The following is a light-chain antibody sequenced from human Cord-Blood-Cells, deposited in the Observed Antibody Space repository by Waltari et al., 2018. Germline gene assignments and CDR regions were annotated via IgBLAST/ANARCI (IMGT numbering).Light chain of an antibody. Sequence: DIQMTHSPSSLSASVGARVTIPCRANQSINSYLDWYQHKPGKAPKLLIYAASSLQSGFPSRFSGSRSGTDFTHSICSPQPEDCATYYCPQTYSTPMYTFGEGTKLEIK. V-gene: IGKV1-39*01. CDR1: QSINSY. CDR3: PQTYSTPMYT. CDR2: AAS. J-gene: IGKJ2*01.